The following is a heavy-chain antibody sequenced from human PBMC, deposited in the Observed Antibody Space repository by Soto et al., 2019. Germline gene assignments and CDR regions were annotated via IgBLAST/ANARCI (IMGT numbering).Heavy chain of an antibody. J-gene: IGHJ4*02. CDR2: IYWDDDK. V-gene: IGHV2-5*02. CDR1: GFSLSTRGVG. D-gene: IGHD4-17*01. CDR3: ARKNYGDYPTDY. Sequence: QITLKESGPTLVKPTQTLTLTCTFSGFSLSTRGVGVGWIRQPPGKALEWLAVIYWDDDKRYSPSLQSRLTITKDTAKNHVVLTMTNMDPVDTATYYCARKNYGDYPTDYWGQGTLVTGSS.